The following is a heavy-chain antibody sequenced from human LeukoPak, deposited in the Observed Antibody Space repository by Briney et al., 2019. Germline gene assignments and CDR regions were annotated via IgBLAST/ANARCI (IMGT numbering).Heavy chain of an antibody. J-gene: IGHJ4*02. V-gene: IGHV3-43*02. CDR3: AKDILPDYDSSGSDY. CDR1: GFTFDDYA. Sequence: GGSLRLSCAASGFTFDDYAMHWVRQAPGKGLEWVSLISGDGGSTYYADSVKGRFTISRDNGKNSLYLQMNSLRTEDTALYYCAKDILPDYDSSGSDYWGQGTLVTVSS. D-gene: IGHD3-22*01. CDR2: ISGDGGST.